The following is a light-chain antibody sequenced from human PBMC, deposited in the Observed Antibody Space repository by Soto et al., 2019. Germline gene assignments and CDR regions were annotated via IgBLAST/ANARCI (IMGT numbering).Light chain of an antibody. CDR1: QSVSSW. V-gene: IGKV1-5*01. CDR3: QQYKTFYRT. Sequence: DIQMTQSPSTLTASVGDGVTITCRASQSVSSWLAWYQQKPGKAPKLLIYGASTLESGVPSRFSGSGSETEFALNISSLQPDDFATYYCQQYKTFYRTFGQGTKVEIK. J-gene: IGKJ1*01. CDR2: GAS.